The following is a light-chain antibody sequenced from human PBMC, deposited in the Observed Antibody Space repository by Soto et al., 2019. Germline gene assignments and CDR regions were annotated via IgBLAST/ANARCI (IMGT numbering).Light chain of an antibody. Sequence: DIVMTQSPDSLAVSLGERATLDCKSSQTVLNSSNNKTYLAWYRQRPGQPPTLLINWASTRQSGVPARFRGSGSGTEFTRTISDLQAEDLAVYYCQQFHTIPWTFGQGTKVEIK. CDR1: QTVLNSSNNKTY. CDR2: WAS. J-gene: IGKJ1*01. CDR3: QQFHTIPWT. V-gene: IGKV4-1*01.